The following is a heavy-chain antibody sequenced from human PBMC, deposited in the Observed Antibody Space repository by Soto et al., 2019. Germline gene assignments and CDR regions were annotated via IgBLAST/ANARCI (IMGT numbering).Heavy chain of an antibody. CDR3: AKTKEGEAVAGTPYYYGMDV. V-gene: IGHV3-23*01. CDR2: ISGSGGST. J-gene: IGHJ6*02. CDR1: GFTFSGYA. D-gene: IGHD6-19*01. Sequence: XVSLVICCAASGFTFSGYAMSWVRQAPGKGLEWVSAISGSGGSTYYADSVKGRFTISRDNSKNTLYLQMNSLRAEDTAVYYCAKTKEGEAVAGTPYYYGMDVWGQGITVTVSS.